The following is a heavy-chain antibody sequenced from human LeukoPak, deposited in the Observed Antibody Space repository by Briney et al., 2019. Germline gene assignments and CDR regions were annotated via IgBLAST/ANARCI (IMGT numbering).Heavy chain of an antibody. J-gene: IGHJ6*03. D-gene: IGHD6-13*01. CDR3: ARDRGIARYYMDA. V-gene: IGHV3-30*04. CDR1: GFTFSSYA. Sequence: GGSLRLSCAAYGFTFSSYAMHWVRQAPGKGLEWVAVISYDGSNKYYADSVKGRFTISRDNPKNTLYLQMNSLRAEDTAVYYCARDRGIARYYMDAWGKGTTVTVSS. CDR2: ISYDGSNK.